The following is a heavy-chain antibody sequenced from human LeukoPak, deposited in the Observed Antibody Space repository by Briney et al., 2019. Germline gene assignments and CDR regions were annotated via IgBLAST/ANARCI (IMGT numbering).Heavy chain of an antibody. CDR1: GYTFTGYY. D-gene: IGHD2-15*01. CDR3: ARDPCSGGSCYANWFDP. CDR2: INPNSGGT. J-gene: IGHJ5*02. V-gene: IGHV1-2*04. Sequence: ASVKVSCKASGYTFTGYYMHWVRQAPGQGLEWMGWINPNSGGTNYAQKFQGWVTMTRDTSISTAYMELSGLRSDDTAVYYCARDPCSGGSCYANWFDPWGQGTLVTVSS.